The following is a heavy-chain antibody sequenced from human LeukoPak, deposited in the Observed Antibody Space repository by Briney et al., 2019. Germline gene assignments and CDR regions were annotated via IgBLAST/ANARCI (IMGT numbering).Heavy chain of an antibody. CDR3: AGLSGGIAASPGDY. CDR1: GGTFSSYA. Sequence: GASVKVSCKASGGTFSSYAISWVRQAPGQGLEWMGGIIPIFGTANYAQKFQGRVTITADKSTSTAYMELSSLRSEDTAVYYCAGLSGGIAASPGDYWGQGTLVTVSS. CDR2: IIPIFGTA. V-gene: IGHV1-69*06. J-gene: IGHJ4*02. D-gene: IGHD6-13*01.